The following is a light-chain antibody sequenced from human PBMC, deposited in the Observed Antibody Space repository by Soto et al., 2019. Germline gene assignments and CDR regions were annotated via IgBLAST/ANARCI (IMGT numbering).Light chain of an antibody. Sequence: QSALTQPRSVSGSPGQSVTISCTGTSSDVGGYNYVSWYQQHPGKAPKLMIYDVNKRPSGVPDRFSGSKSGNTAFLTISGLQAEDEADYYCCSYAGSPYVFGTGTKLTVL. CDR2: DVN. J-gene: IGLJ1*01. CDR3: CSYAGSPYV. V-gene: IGLV2-11*01. CDR1: SSDVGGYNY.